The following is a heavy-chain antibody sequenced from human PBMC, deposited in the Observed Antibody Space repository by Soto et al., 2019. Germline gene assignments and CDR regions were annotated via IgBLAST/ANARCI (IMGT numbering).Heavy chain of an antibody. CDR2: IYYSGST. Sequence: QVQLQESGPGLVKPSQTLSLTCTVSGGSISSGGYYWSWIRQHPGKGLEWIGYIYYSGSTYYNPSLKSRXXIXIXXSKNQFSLKLSSVTAADTAVYYCARGDVVTTSVDYWGQGTLVTVSS. V-gene: IGHV4-31*03. CDR3: ARGDVVTTSVDY. CDR1: GGSISSGGYY. D-gene: IGHD2-21*02. J-gene: IGHJ4*02.